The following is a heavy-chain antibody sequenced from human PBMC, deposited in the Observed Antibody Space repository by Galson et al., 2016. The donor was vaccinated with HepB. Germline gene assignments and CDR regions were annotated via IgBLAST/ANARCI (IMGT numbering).Heavy chain of an antibody. CDR3: ATSAAGTLWYFDF. D-gene: IGHD6-13*01. CDR1: GFTFSNYG. V-gene: IGHV3-33*01. Sequence: SLRLSCAASGFTFSNYGMHWVRQAPGKGLEWVAVIWYDGSNKYYADSVKGRFTISRDNSKNTMYLQMNSLRAEDTAVYYCATSAAGTLWYFDFWGRGTLVTVSS. CDR2: IWYDGSNK. J-gene: IGHJ2*01.